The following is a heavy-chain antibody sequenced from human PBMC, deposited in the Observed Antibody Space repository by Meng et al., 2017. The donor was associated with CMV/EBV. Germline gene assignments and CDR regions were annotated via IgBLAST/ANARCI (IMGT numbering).Heavy chain of an antibody. CDR1: GGSISSYY. J-gene: IGHJ5*02. V-gene: IGHV4-4*07. D-gene: IGHD2-2*01. CDR2: IYTSEST. Sequence: QVQLQVSGPGLVKPLETLSLTCTVSGGSISSYYWSWILQPAGKGLEWIGRIYTSESTNYNPPLKSRVTMSVDTSKNQFSLKLSSVTAADTAVYYCARDLMNCSSTSCANWFDPWGQGTLVTVSS. CDR3: ARDLMNCSSTSCANWFDP.